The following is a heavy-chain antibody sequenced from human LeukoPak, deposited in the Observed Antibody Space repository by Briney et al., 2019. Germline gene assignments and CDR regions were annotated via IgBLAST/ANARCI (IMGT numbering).Heavy chain of an antibody. CDR2: IYHSGST. CDR1: GGSISSGGYS. V-gene: IGHV4-30-2*01. Sequence: SQTLSLTCAVSGGSISSGGYSWSWIRQPPGKGLEWIGYIYHSGSTYYNPSLKSRVTISVDRSKNQFSLKLSSVTAADTAVYYCARTYCSGGICYLPRYWYFDLWGRGTLVTVSS. J-gene: IGHJ2*01. CDR3: ARTYCSGGICYLPRYWYFDL. D-gene: IGHD2-15*01.